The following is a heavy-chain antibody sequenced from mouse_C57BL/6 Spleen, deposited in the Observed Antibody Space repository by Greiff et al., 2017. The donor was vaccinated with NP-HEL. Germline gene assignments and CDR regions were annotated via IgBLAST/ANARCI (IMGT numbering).Heavy chain of an antibody. V-gene: IGHV1-80*01. J-gene: IGHJ1*03. CDR1: GYAFSSYW. CDR2: IYPGDGDT. CDR3: AYYYGSSYVYFDV. D-gene: IGHD1-1*01. Sequence: VQLQESGAELVKPGASVKISCKASGYAFSSYWMNWVKQRPGKGLEWIGQIYPGDGDTNYNGKFKGKATLTADKSSSTAYMQLNSLTSEDSAVYFCAYYYGSSYVYFDVWGTGTTVTVSS.